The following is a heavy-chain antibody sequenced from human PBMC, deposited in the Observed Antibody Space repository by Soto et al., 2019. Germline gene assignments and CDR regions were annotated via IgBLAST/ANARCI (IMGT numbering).Heavy chain of an antibody. V-gene: IGHV3-21*01. J-gene: IGHJ4*02. CDR1: GFTLSSYS. CDR2: ISSSSSYI. D-gene: IGHD1-1*01. CDR3: ATELPAWNDFAGGFPD. Sequence: EVQLVKSGGGLVKHGGSLRLSCADSGFTLSSYSMNWVREAPGTGLEGISSISSSSSYIYYADSVKGRFTISRDNAKNSLYLQMNSLRAEDTAVYYCATELPAWNDFAGGFPDWGQGTLVTVSS.